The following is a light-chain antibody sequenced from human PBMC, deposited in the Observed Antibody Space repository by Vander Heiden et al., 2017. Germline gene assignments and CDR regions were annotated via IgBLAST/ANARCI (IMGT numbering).Light chain of an antibody. J-gene: IGKJ5*01. CDR3: QQYNNWHT. CDR2: GAS. Sequence: EIVMTQSPAPLSVSPGERATLSCRASQSVSSNLAWYQQKPGQAPRLLIYGASTRATGIPARFSGSGSGTEFTLTISSLQSEDFAVYYCQQYNNWHTFGQGTRLEIK. CDR1: QSVSSN. V-gene: IGKV3-15*01.